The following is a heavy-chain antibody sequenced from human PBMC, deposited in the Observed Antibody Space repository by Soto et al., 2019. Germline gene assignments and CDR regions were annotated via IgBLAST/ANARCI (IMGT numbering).Heavy chain of an antibody. CDR1: GGSIDNDDYY. Sequence: QVQPQESGPGLVKPSQTLSLTCTVSGGSIDNDDYYWNWIRQSPGKGLEWIGYIYYSGRTYYNPSLKRRVTVSVDTYKNPFSLKVQSVTAADTAVYYCARQKSSSSDGFDSWGQGAQVTVYS. J-gene: IGHJ4*02. CDR3: ARQKSSSSDGFDS. V-gene: IGHV4-30-4*01. CDR2: IYYSGRT. D-gene: IGHD6-6*01.